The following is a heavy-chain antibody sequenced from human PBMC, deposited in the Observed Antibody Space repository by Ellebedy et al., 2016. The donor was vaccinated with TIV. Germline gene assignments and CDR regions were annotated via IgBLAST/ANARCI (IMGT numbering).Heavy chain of an antibody. D-gene: IGHD3-16*02. CDR2: IHHDGRT. CDR3: ATSLAYLAEGLY. CDR1: GDSITNNYYY. V-gene: IGHV4-39*01. J-gene: IGHJ4*02. Sequence: MPSETLSLTCTVSGDSITNNYYYWGWVRQPPGKGLEWIGSIHHDGRTYYNPSLKSRVTFSVDASKNQYSLRLRSVTAADTAVYYCATSLAYLAEGLYWGQGILVTVSS.